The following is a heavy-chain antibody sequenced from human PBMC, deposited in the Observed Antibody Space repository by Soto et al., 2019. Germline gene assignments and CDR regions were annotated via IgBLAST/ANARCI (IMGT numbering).Heavy chain of an antibody. J-gene: IGHJ4*02. CDR3: VEGWNDF. Sequence: EVQVVESGGDLVEPGGSLRLSCVTSGFMFSSAWMSWVRQAPGKGLEWVARIKSTKDGGARDYAAPVNGRFRISRDDSKSTVYLQMNSLRVEDTALYYCVEGWNDFWGQGTLVTVSS. CDR1: GFMFSSAW. D-gene: IGHD1-1*01. CDR2: IKSTKDGGAR. V-gene: IGHV3-15*01.